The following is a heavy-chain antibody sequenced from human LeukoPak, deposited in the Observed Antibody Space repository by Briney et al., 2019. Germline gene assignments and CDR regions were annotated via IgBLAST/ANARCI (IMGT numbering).Heavy chain of an antibody. J-gene: IGHJ6*04. CDR2: ISSSGSTI. V-gene: IGHV3-48*03. D-gene: IGHD3-10*02. CDR1: GFTFSSYA. Sequence: PGGSLRLSCAASGFTFSSYAMNWVRQAQGKGLEWVSYISSSGSTIYYADSVKGGFTISRDNAKNSLYLQMNSLRAEDTAVYYCAELGITMIGGVWGKGTTVTISS. CDR3: AELGITMIGGV.